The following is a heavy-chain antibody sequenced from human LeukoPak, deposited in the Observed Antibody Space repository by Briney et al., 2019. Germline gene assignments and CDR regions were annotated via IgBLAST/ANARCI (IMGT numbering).Heavy chain of an antibody. Sequence: GASVKVSCKASGYSFSSYEINWVRQATGQELEWMGWMNTNNGNTGYAQKFQGRVTITRNTSISTAYMELSNLRSEDTAVYYCAGAYGDYYYYYMDVWGKGTTVTISS. CDR3: AGAYGDYYYYYMDV. CDR2: MNTNNGNT. J-gene: IGHJ6*03. V-gene: IGHV1-8*03. CDR1: GYSFSSYE. D-gene: IGHD4-17*01.